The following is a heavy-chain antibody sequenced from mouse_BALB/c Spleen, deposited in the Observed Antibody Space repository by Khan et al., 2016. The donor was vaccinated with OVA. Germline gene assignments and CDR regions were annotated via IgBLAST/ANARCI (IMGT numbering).Heavy chain of an antibody. D-gene: IGHD2-10*01. CDR3: ARETAYYGNYEAMDY. Sequence: QVQLKESGPGLVAPSQSLSITCTVSGFSLSNYGVNWVRQPPGKGLEWLGIIWAGGSTNYNSALMSKLSIRKDNAKSQVFLKMNSLQTDDTAMYYYARETAYYGNYEAMDYWGQGTSVTFSS. CDR1: GFSLSNYG. V-gene: IGHV2-9*02. J-gene: IGHJ4*01. CDR2: IWAGGST.